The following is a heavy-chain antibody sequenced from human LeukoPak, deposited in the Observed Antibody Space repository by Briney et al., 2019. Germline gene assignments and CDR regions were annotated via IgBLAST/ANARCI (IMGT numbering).Heavy chain of an antibody. Sequence: GGSLRLSCAASGFTFSSYGMHWVRQAPGKGLEWVAVISYDGSNKYYADSVKGRFTISRDNSKNTLYLQMNSLRAEDTAVYYCAKAGYSSSREDLGGMDVWGQGTTVTVSS. V-gene: IGHV3-30*18. CDR2: ISYDGSNK. J-gene: IGHJ6*02. CDR3: AKAGYSSSREDLGGMDV. CDR1: GFTFSSYG. D-gene: IGHD6-13*01.